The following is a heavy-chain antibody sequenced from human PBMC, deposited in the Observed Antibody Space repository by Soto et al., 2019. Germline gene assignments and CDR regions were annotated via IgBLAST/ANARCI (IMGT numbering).Heavy chain of an antibody. CDR1: GGSISSGDYY. CDR2: IYYSGST. J-gene: IGHJ6*02. V-gene: IGHV4-30-4*01. Sequence: QVQLQESGPGLVKPSQTLSLTCTVSGGSISSGDYYWSWIRQPPGKGLEWIGYIYYSGSTYYNPSLKSRVTISVDTSENRFCLKLSSVPAADTAVYYCARVLTNYYGMDVWGQGTTVTLSS. CDR3: ARVLTNYYGMDV.